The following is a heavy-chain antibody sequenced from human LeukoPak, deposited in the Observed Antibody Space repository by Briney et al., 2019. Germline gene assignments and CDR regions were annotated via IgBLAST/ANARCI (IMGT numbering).Heavy chain of an antibody. V-gene: IGHV4-59*08. CDR1: GGSISSYY. J-gene: IGHJ4*02. CDR3: ARLKPSYYYDSSGYYYFDY. CDR2: IYYSGRT. D-gene: IGHD3-22*01. Sequence: SETLSLTCTVSGGSISSYYWSWIRQPPGKGLEWIGYIYYSGRTDYNPSLKSRVTISVDTSKSQFSLKLRSVTAADTAVYYCARLKPSYYYDSSGYYYFDYWGQGTLVTVSS.